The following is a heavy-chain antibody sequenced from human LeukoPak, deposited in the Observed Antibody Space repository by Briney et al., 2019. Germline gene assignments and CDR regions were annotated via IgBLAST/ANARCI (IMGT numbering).Heavy chain of an antibody. V-gene: IGHV3-23*01. CDR1: GFTFGSYA. CDR2: ISGSGGST. Sequence: GGSLRLSCAASGFTFGSYAMSWVRQAPGKGLEWVSAISGSGGSTYYADSVKGRFTISRENAKNSLYLQMNNLRAEDTAVYYCARQMTPHGNFDYWGQGTLVTVSS. CDR3: ARQMTPHGNFDY. D-gene: IGHD1-26*01. J-gene: IGHJ4*02.